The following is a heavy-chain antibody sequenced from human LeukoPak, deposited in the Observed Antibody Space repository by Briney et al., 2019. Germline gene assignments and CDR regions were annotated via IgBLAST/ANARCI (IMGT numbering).Heavy chain of an antibody. CDR2: ISGSGGST. V-gene: IGHV3-23*01. Sequence: GGSLRLSCAASGFTFSSYAMSWVRQAPGKGLEWVSAISGSGGSTYYADSVKGRFTISRDNSKNTLYLQMNGLRAEDTAVYYCAKDSPPYCSGGSCYHAPWDYWGQGTLVTVSS. CDR1: GFTFSSYA. D-gene: IGHD2-15*01. CDR3: AKDSPPYCSGGSCYHAPWDY. J-gene: IGHJ4*02.